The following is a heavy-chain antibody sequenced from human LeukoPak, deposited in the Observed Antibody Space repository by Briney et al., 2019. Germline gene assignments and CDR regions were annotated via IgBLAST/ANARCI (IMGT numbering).Heavy chain of an antibody. CDR1: GYTFTSYY. Sequence: ASVKVSCKASGYTFTSYYMHWVRQAPGQGLEWMGIINPSGGSTSYAQKFQGRVTMTRDTFTSTVYMELSSLRSEDAAVYYCVTFYGSGSRTFDYWGQGTLVTVSS. CDR2: INPSGGST. D-gene: IGHD3-10*01. J-gene: IGHJ4*02. V-gene: IGHV1-46*01. CDR3: VTFYGSGSRTFDY.